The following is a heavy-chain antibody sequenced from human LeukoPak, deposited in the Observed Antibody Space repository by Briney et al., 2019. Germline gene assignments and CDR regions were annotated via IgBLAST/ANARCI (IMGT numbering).Heavy chain of an antibody. CDR2: ISSNGAGT. J-gene: IGHJ4*02. V-gene: IGHV3-64*01. Sequence: GGSLRLSCAASGFTISTYAMHWVRQAPGKGLEFVSGISSNGAGTYYANSVKGRFTISRDISKNTLYLQMGSLRAEDMAVYYCARTTYTSPGYWGQGTLVTVSS. D-gene: IGHD1-14*01. CDR1: GFTISTYA. CDR3: ARTTYTSPGY.